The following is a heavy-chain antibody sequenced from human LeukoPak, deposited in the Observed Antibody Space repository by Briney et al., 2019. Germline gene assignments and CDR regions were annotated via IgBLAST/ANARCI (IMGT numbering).Heavy chain of an antibody. J-gene: IGHJ4*02. CDR2: ISYDGSNK. CDR3: ARESYDSSGYPFDY. V-gene: IGHV3-30-3*01. D-gene: IGHD3-22*01. Sequence: GGSLRLSCAASGFTFSSYAMHWVRQVPGKGLEWVAVISYDGSNKYYADSVKGRFTISRDNSKNTLYLQMNSLRAEDTAVYYCARESYDSSGYPFDYWGQGTLVTVSS. CDR1: GFTFSSYA.